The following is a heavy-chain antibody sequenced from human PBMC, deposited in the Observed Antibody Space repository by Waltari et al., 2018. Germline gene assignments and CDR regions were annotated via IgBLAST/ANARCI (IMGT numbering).Heavy chain of an antibody. D-gene: IGHD1-26*01. CDR1: GGSISSYY. V-gene: IGHV4-59*01. Sequence: QVQLQESGPGLVKPSETLSLTCTVSGGSISSYYWSWIRQPPGKGLEWIGYIYYSGSTNYNPSLKSRVTISVDTSKNQFSLKLSSVTAADTAVYYCARDPRGSYYFDYWGQGTLVTVSS. CDR2: IYYSGST. CDR3: ARDPRGSYYFDY. J-gene: IGHJ4*02.